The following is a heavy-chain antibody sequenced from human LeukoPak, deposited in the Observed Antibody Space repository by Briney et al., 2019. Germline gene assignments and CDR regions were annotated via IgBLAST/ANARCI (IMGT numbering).Heavy chain of an antibody. Sequence: PSETLSLTCTVSGASISSFYWSWIRQPAGKGLELIGHIYASGSTNYNPSLKSRVTMSLDTSKNQFSLRLTSVTAADTAVYYCATNLPGYSYGYWVAWGQGTLVTVSS. J-gene: IGHJ5*02. CDR2: IYASGST. CDR1: GASISSFY. V-gene: IGHV4-4*07. CDR3: ATNLPGYSYGYWVA. D-gene: IGHD5-18*01.